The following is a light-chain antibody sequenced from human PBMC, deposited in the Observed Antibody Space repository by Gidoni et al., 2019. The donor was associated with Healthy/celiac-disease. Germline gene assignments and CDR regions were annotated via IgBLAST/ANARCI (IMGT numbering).Light chain of an antibody. V-gene: IGLV2-23*02. Sequence: QSALTQPASVSGSPGQSITISCPGTSSDVGSYNLVSWYQLHPGKAPKLMIYEVSKRPSGVSNRFSGSKSGNTASLTISGLQAEDEADYYCCSYAGSSTWVFGGGTKLTVL. CDR3: CSYAGSSTWV. J-gene: IGLJ3*02. CDR2: EVS. CDR1: SSDVGSYNL.